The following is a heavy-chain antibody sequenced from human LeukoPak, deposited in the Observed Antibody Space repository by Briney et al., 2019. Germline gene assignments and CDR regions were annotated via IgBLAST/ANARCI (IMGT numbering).Heavy chain of an antibody. CDR1: GFSLSTSAVS. V-gene: IGHV2-5*02. D-gene: IGHD6-13*01. J-gene: IGHJ5*02. Sequence: SGPTLVKPPQTLTLTCTFSGFSLSTSAVSVGWIRQPPVKALEWLALLFGDDDKRYNPSLKSRVTITKDTSNNQVVLTMTNMDPVDTATYFCAHSNDDITAAGSFDPWGQGTLATVSS. CDR3: AHSNDDITAAGSFDP. CDR2: LFGDDDK.